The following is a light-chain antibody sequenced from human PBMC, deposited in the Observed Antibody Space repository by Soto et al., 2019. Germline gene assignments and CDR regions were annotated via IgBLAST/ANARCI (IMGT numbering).Light chain of an antibody. CDR3: LQDYDYPRT. CDR1: QGIRTE. CDR2: AAS. V-gene: IGKV1-6*01. Sequence: ATQMTQSPSSLSASVGGRVTIACRAGQGIRTELGWYQQKAGEAPKLLVYAASTLQSGVPPRFSGSGSGTDFTLTISSLQPEDFATYYCLQDYDYPRTFGQGTKVDI. J-gene: IGKJ1*01.